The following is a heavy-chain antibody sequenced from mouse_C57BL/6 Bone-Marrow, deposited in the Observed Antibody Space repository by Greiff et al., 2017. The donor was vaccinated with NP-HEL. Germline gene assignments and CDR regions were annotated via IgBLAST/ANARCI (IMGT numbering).Heavy chain of an antibody. Sequence: EVQVVESGGGLVQPGGSMKLSCAASGFTFSDAWMDWVRQSPEKGLEWVAEIRNKANNHATYYAESVKGRFTISRDDSKSSVYLQMNSLRAEDTGIYYCTGDYDHPWFAYWGQGTLVTVSA. D-gene: IGHD2-4*01. CDR2: IRNKANNHAT. J-gene: IGHJ3*01. V-gene: IGHV6-6*01. CDR1: GFTFSDAW. CDR3: TGDYDHPWFAY.